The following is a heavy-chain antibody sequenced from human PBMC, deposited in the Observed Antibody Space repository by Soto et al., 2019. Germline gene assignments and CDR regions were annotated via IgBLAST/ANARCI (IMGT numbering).Heavy chain of an antibody. D-gene: IGHD3-16*01. V-gene: IGHV3-7*01. Sequence: EVQLVESGGGLVQTGGSLRLSCASSGFNFSTFWMSWARQAPGKGLEWVANIDQDGSEKNYVDSAKGRFTISRDNAKNSLYLHMNSLRGEDTAVYYCATGILGYWGQGTLVTVSS. CDR2: IDQDGSEK. CDR3: ATGILGY. CDR1: GFNFSTFW. J-gene: IGHJ4*02.